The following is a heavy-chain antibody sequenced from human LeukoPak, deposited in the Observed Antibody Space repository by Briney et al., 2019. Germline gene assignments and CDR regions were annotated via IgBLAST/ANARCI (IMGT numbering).Heavy chain of an antibody. CDR2: IIPIFDTA. CDR1: GGTFSSYA. V-gene: IGHV1-69*05. D-gene: IGHD1-26*01. CDR3: ARGVGATMPHYFDY. Sequence: GSSVKVSCKASGGTFSSYAISWVRQAPGQGLEWMGRIIPIFDTANYAQKFQGRVTITTDESASTAYMELSSLRSEDTAVYYCARGVGATMPHYFDYWGQGTLVTVSS. J-gene: IGHJ4*02.